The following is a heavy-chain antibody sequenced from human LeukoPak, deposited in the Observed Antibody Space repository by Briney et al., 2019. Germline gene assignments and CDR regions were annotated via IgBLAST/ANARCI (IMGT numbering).Heavy chain of an antibody. CDR1: DFTFSRYS. CDR3: ARHGDGFYHGMDV. J-gene: IGHJ6*01. V-gene: IGHV3-21*01. D-gene: IGHD4-17*01. CDR2: ISSGGHNI. Sequence: PGGSLRLSCAASDFTFSRYSMNWFRQAPGAGLEWVSSISSGGHNIFYADPVEGRFTISRDNAKNSLYLQMNGLRVDDTAVYYCARHGDGFYHGMDVWGQGTTVTVSS.